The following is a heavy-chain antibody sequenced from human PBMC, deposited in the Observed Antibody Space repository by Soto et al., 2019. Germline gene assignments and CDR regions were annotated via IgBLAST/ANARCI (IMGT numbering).Heavy chain of an antibody. CDR1: GFTFSSYG. CDR2: IWYDGSNK. V-gene: IGHV3-33*01. Sequence: GGSLRLSCAASGFTFSSYGMHWVRQAPGKGLEWVAVIWYDGSNKYYADPVKGRFTISRDNSKNTLYLQMNSLRAEDTAVYYCARDGGGNQYYYYGMDVWGQGTTVTVSS. J-gene: IGHJ6*02. D-gene: IGHD2-15*01. CDR3: ARDGGGNQYYYYGMDV.